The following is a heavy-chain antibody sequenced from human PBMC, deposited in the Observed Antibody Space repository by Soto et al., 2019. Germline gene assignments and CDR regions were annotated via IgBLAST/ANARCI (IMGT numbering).Heavy chain of an antibody. CDR2: VSPSGTT. J-gene: IGHJ6*01. V-gene: IGHV4-31*01. CDR3: ARERGSSGMEV. CDR1: GDSISVGYY. Sequence: QVQLQESGPGLVKPSQTLSLTCTVSGDSISVGYYWSWIRQHPGKGLEWIGYVSPSGTTYYTPSLKSPVAISTDTAKNQSSLEVSSVTAADPAVYYCARERGSSGMEVRGQGTEVTVSS.